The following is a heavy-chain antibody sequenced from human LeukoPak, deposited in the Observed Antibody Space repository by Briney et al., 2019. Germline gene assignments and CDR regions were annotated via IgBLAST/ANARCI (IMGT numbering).Heavy chain of an antibody. Sequence: PSETLSLTCAVYGGSFSGYYWSWIRQPPGKGLEWIGYIYYSGSTNYNPSLKSRVTISVDTSKNQFSLKLSSVTAADTAVYYCAGSYYYDSSGYVDYWGQGTLVTVSS. CDR1: GGSFSGYY. J-gene: IGHJ4*02. CDR2: IYYSGST. V-gene: IGHV4-59*01. D-gene: IGHD3-22*01. CDR3: AGSYYYDSSGYVDY.